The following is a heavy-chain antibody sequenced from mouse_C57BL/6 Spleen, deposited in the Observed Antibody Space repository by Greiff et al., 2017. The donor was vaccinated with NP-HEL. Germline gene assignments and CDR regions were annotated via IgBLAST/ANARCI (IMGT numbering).Heavy chain of an antibody. J-gene: IGHJ3*01. Sequence: QVQLQQSGPELVKPGASVKISCKASGYAFSSSWMNWVKQRPGKGLEWIGRIYPGDGDTNYNGKFKGKATLTADKSSSTAYMQLSSLTSEDSAVYFCARGVITTVAYWGQGTLVTVSA. D-gene: IGHD1-1*01. CDR3: ARGVITTVAY. CDR1: GYAFSSSW. V-gene: IGHV1-82*01. CDR2: IYPGDGDT.